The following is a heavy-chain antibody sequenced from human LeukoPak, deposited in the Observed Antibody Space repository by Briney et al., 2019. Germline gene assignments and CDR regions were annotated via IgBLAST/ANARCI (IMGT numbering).Heavy chain of an antibody. Sequence: PGGSLRLSCAASGFTFSSYSMNWVRQAPGKGLEWVSSISSSSSYIYYADSVKGRFTISRDNAKNSLYLQMNSLRAEDTAVYYCATSNYYDSSGYYSDYWGQGTLVTVSS. V-gene: IGHV3-21*01. CDR1: GFTFSSYS. CDR2: ISSSSSYI. D-gene: IGHD3-22*01. J-gene: IGHJ4*02. CDR3: ATSNYYDSSGYYSDY.